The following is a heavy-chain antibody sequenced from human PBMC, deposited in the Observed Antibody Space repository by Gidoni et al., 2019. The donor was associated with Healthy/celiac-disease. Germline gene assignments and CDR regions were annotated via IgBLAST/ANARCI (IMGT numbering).Heavy chain of an antibody. V-gene: IGHV4-61*02. J-gene: IGHJ6*02. CDR1: GGPISSGSYY. D-gene: IGHD3-16*01. CDR3: AREGDYYGMDV. CDR2: IYTRGST. Sequence: QVQLQESGPGLVQPSQTLSLTCTVSGGPISSGSYYWSWIRQPAGKGLEWIGRIYTRGSTNYNPSLKSRVTISVDTSKNQFSLKLSSVTAADTAVYYCAREGDYYGMDVWGQGTTVTVSS.